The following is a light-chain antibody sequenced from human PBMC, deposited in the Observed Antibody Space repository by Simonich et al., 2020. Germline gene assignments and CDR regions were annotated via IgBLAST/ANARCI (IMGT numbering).Light chain of an antibody. CDR2: GAS. V-gene: IGKV3-20*01. J-gene: IGKJ3*01. CDR1: QSVSSSY. Sequence: EIVLTQSPGTLSLSPGERPTLSCRASQSVSSSYLAWYQQNPGQAPRLLVYGASSRATGIPDRFSGSGSGTDFTLTISRLEPEDFAVYYCQQYGSSPFTFGPGTKVDIK. CDR3: QQYGSSPFT.